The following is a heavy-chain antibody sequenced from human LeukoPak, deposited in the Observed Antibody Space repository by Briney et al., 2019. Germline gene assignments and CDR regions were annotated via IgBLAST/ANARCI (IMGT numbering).Heavy chain of an antibody. CDR3: ARDLGERDSPDY. CDR1: GFTFSSYR. V-gene: IGHV3-21*01. J-gene: IGHJ4*02. D-gene: IGHD3-10*01. CDR2: ISRSSRYI. Sequence: GGSLRLSCAASGFTFSSYRMNWVRQAPGKGLEWVSSISRSSRYIYYADSVKGRFTISRDNAKNSLYLQMNSLRAEDTAVYYCARDLGERDSPDYWGQGTLVTVSS.